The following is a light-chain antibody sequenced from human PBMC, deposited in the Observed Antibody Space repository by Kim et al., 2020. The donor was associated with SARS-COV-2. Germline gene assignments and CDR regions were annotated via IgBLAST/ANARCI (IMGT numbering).Light chain of an antibody. CDR2: GAS. Sequence: SPGDGATLSCRASESVSSNLAWYQQKPGQGPRLLIYGASTRATGIPARFSGSGSGTEFTLTISSLQSEDFAVYYCQQYNNWPPLTFGGGTKVDIK. CDR3: QQYNNWPPLT. V-gene: IGKV3-15*01. J-gene: IGKJ4*01. CDR1: ESVSSN.